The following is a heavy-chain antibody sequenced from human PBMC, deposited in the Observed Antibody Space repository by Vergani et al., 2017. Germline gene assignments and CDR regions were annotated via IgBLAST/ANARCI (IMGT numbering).Heavy chain of an antibody. V-gene: IGHV2-5*01. CDR2: IYWNDDK. J-gene: IGHJ6*03. CDR1: GFSLSTSGVG. Sequence: QITLKESGPTLVKPTQTLTLTCTFSGFSLSTSGVGVGWIRQPPGKALEWLALIYWNDDKRYSPSLKSRLTITKDTSKNQVVLTMTNMDPVDTATYYCAHRRKSQYYYYYMDVWSKGTTVTVSS. CDR3: AHRRKSQYYYYYMDV.